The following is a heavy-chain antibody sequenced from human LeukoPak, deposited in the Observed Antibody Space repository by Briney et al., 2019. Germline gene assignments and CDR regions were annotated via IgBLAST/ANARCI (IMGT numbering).Heavy chain of an antibody. V-gene: IGHV4-39*01. CDR1: GGSISSSSYY. CDR3: ASLYSSSWYFFDY. Sequence: PSETLSLTCTVSGGSISSSSYYWGWIRQPPGKGLEWIGSIYYGGSTHYNPSLKSRVTISVDTSKNQFSLKLSSVTAADTAVYYCASLYSSSWYFFDYWGQGTLVTVSS. J-gene: IGHJ4*02. D-gene: IGHD6-13*01. CDR2: IYYGGST.